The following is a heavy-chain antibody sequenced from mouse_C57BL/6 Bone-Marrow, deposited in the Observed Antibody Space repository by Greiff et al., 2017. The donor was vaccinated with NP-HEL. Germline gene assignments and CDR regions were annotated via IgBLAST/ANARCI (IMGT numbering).Heavy chain of an antibody. Sequence: DVKLQESGPGLVKPSQSLSLTCSVTGYSITSGYYWNWIRQFPGNKLEWMGYISYDGSNNYNPSLKNRISITRDTSKNQFFLKLNSVTTEDTATYYCARTPPYYYWGQGTTLTVSS. CDR3: ARTPPYYY. CDR2: ISYDGSN. D-gene: IGHD1-1*01. J-gene: IGHJ2*01. V-gene: IGHV3-6*01. CDR1: GYSITSGYY.